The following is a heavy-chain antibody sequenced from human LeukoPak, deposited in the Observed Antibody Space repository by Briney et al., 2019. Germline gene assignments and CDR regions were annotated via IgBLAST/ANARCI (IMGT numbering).Heavy chain of an antibody. CDR2: IYPGDSDT. CDR3: ARHLSTSGGFFDY. CDR1: GYSFTSYW. D-gene: IGHD2-2*01. V-gene: IGHV5-51*01. Sequence: GASLKISFKGSGYSFTSYWIGWVRQMPGKGLEWMGIIYPGDSDTRYSPSFQGQVTISADKSISTAYLQWSSLKASDTAMYYCARHLSTSGGFFDYWGQGTLVTVSS. J-gene: IGHJ4*02.